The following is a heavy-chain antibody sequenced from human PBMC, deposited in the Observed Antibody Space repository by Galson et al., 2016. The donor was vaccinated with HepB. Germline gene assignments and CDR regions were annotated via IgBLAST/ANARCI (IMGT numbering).Heavy chain of an antibody. CDR3: ARDRHYYGSGSYPSHYFVY. CDR2: INPSGGST. CDR1: GYTFTSYY. D-gene: IGHD3-10*01. J-gene: IGHJ4*02. Sequence: SVKVSCKASGYTFTSYYMHWVRQAPGQGLEWMGIINPSGGSTSYAQKFQGRVTMTRDTSTSTVHMELSSLRSEDTAVYYCARDRHYYGSGSYPSHYFVYWGQGTLVTVSS. V-gene: IGHV1-46*01.